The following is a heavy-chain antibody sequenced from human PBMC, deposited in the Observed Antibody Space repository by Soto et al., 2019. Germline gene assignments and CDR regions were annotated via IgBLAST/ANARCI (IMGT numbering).Heavy chain of an antibody. V-gene: IGHV3-23*01. J-gene: IGHJ6*03. CDR2: ISGSGGST. CDR1: GFTFSSYA. CDR3: AKALVGYSGYDSHYYYYYMDV. Sequence: HPGGSLRLSCAASGFTFSSYAMSWVRQAPGKGLEWVSAISGSGGSTYYADSVKGRFTISRDNSKNTLYLQMNSLRAEDTAVYYCAKALVGYSGYDSHYYYYYMDVWGKGTTVTVSS. D-gene: IGHD5-12*01.